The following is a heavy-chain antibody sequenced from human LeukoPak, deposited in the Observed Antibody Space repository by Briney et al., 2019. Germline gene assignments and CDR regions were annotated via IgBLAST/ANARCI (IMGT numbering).Heavy chain of an antibody. CDR1: GGSFSGYY. D-gene: IGHD6-19*01. J-gene: IGHJ6*03. Sequence: SETLSLTRAVYGGSFSGYYWSWIRQPPGKGLEWIGEINHSGSTNYNPSLRSRVTISVDTSKNQFSLKLSSVTAADTAVYYCAGWAGRRRDYYYYMDVWGKGTTVTVSS. CDR2: INHSGST. CDR3: AGWAGRRRDYYYYMDV. V-gene: IGHV4-34*01.